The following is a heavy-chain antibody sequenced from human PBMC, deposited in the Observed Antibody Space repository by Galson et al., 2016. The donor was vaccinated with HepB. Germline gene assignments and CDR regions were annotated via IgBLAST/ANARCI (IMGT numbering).Heavy chain of an antibody. Sequence: TLSLTCSVSGGSITSGSYYWNWXRXHPGXXLEXXGYISXSGSTYYSPSLKSRVTISVDTSKNQFSLNLSSVTAADTAIYYCARSLTSHYYYAVDVWGQGTTVTVSS. CDR3: ARSLTSHYYYAVDV. D-gene: IGHD6-6*01. CDR2: ISXSGST. J-gene: IGHJ6*02. V-gene: IGHV4-31*03. CDR1: GGSITSGSYY.